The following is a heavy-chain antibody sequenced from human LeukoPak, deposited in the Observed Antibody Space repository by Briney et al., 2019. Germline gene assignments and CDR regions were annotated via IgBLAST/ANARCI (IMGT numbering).Heavy chain of an antibody. CDR3: ARHGGSWTFDY. D-gene: IGHD6-13*01. Sequence: SETLSLTCTISGGSIGSYYWTWIRQPPGKGLEWIGYIDYSGSTNYNPSFKSRVTMSVDTSKNQFSLKLSSVSAADTAMYFCARHGGSWTFDYWGQGTLVNVSS. CDR2: IDYSGST. V-gene: IGHV4-59*08. CDR1: GGSIGSYY. J-gene: IGHJ4*02.